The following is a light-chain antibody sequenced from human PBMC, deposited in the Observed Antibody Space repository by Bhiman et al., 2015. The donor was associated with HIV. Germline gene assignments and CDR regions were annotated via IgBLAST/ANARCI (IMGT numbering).Light chain of an antibody. J-gene: IGLJ1*01. CDR1: SSNFGAGYD. Sequence: QSVLTQPPSVSGAPGQRITISCTGSSSNFGAGYDVHWYQQVPGTAPKLLIYNNINRPSGVPDRFSASKSGTSASLSISGLQAEDEADYYCQSYDSGLGLYLFGGGTSVSVL. CDR3: QSYDSGLGLYL. CDR2: NNI. V-gene: IGLV1-40*01.